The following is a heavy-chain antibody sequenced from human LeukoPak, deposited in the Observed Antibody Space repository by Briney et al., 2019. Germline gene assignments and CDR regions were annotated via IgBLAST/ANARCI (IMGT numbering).Heavy chain of an antibody. CDR2: IYYSGST. Sequence: PSETPSLTCTVSGGSISSYYWSWIRQPPGKGLEWIGYIYYSGSTYYNPSLKSRVTISVDTSKNQFSLKLSSVTAADTAVYYCARAGSSSSGFDYWGQGTLVTVSS. CDR1: GGSISSYY. V-gene: IGHV4-59*12. CDR3: ARAGSSSSGFDY. D-gene: IGHD6-6*01. J-gene: IGHJ4*02.